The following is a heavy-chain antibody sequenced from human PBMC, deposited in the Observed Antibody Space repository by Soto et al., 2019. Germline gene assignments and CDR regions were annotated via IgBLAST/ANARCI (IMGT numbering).Heavy chain of an antibody. CDR1: GFTFSSSA. CDR2: ISASSTKI. D-gene: IGHD3-3*01. Sequence: GGSLRLSCAASGFTFSSSAMTWVRQAPGKGLDWVSSISASSTKIYYADSVKGRFTICRDNSKNSLYLQMNSLRDEDTAVYYCASHYDMWSGYLSPVDYWGQGTLVTVS. J-gene: IGHJ4*02. V-gene: IGHV3-48*02. CDR3: ASHYDMWSGYLSPVDY.